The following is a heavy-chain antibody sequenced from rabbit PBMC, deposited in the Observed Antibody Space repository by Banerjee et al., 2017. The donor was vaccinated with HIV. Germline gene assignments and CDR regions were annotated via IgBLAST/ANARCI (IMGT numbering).Heavy chain of an antibody. Sequence: GKGLEWIACIYTRSSGSTYYASWAKGRFTISKTSPTTVTLQVTSLTVADTATYFCASSANADSGGYYGDFNLWGQGTLVTVS. CDR2: IYTRSSGST. J-gene: IGHJ4*01. CDR3: ASSANADSGGYYGDFNL. V-gene: IGHV1S40*01. D-gene: IGHD1-1*01.